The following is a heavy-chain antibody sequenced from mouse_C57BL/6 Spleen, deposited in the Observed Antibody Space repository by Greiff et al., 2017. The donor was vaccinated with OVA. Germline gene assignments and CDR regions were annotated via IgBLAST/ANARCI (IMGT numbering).Heavy chain of an antibody. CDR2: IHPNSGST. CDR1: GYTFTSYW. CDR3: ARWGSMDY. V-gene: IGHV1-64*01. J-gene: IGHJ4*01. Sequence: VKLQESGAELVKPGASVKLSCKASGYTFTSYWMHWVKQRPGQGLEWIGMIHPNSGSTNYNEKFKSKATLTVDKSSSTAYMQLSSLTSEDSAVYYCARWGSMDYWGQGTSVTVSS.